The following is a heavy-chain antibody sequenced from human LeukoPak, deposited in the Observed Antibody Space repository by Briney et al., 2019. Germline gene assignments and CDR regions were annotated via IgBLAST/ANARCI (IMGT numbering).Heavy chain of an antibody. Sequence: PSETLSLTCTVSGDSISSYYWHWIRQPPGKGLEWIASIYYSGSTNYNPSLKSRVTISVDASKNQFSLKLSSVTAADTAVYYCARGDYGDSDYWGQGILVTVSS. D-gene: IGHD4-17*01. V-gene: IGHV4-59*01. CDR1: GDSISSYY. CDR3: ARGDYGDSDY. CDR2: IYYSGST. J-gene: IGHJ4*02.